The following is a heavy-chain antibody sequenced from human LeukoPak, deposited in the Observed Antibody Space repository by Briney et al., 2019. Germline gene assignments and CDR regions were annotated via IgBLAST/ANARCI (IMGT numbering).Heavy chain of an antibody. CDR2: ISGNGGST. CDR3: AKGSGTYYSDSSGYPNPFDY. V-gene: IGHV3-23*01. Sequence: GGSLRLSCAASGFTVSSNYMSWVRQAPGKGLEWVSAISGNGGSTYYADSVRGQFTVSRDNSRNTLYLQMNSLRADDTAIYYCAKGSGTYYSDSSGYPNPFDYWGQGTLVTVSS. D-gene: IGHD3-22*01. CDR1: GFTVSSNY. J-gene: IGHJ4*02.